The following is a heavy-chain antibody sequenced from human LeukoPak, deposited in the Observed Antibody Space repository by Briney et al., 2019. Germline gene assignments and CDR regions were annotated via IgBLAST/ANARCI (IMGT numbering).Heavy chain of an antibody. Sequence: GGSLRLSCGASGFTFSAYAMHWVRQAPGKGLDWVEDISHDGNTYYYADSVKGRFTISRDNAKNSLYLQMNSLRAEDTALYYCAKDSTPYYGSGRWDYWGQGTLVTVSS. V-gene: IGHV3-30-3*01. J-gene: IGHJ4*02. D-gene: IGHD3-10*01. CDR2: ISHDGNTY. CDR1: GFTFSAYA. CDR3: AKDSTPYYGSGRWDY.